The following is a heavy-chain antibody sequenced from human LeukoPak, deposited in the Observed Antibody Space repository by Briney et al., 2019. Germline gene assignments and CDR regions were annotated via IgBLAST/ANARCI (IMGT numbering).Heavy chain of an antibody. CDR2: SKNDGSST. D-gene: IGHD3-16*01. Sequence: GGSLRLSCAVSGFPSSGDWMHWVRQAPGKGLVWVSRSKNDGSSTSYADSVKGRFTISRDNAKNTLYLQMNSLRAEDTAVYYCARELPRIGGQTDASDIWGQGTMVTVS. CDR3: ARELPRIGGQTDASDI. CDR1: GFPSSGDW. V-gene: IGHV3-74*01. J-gene: IGHJ3*02.